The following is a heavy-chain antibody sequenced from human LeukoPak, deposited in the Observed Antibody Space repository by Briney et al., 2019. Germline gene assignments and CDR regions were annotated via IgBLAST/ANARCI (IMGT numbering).Heavy chain of an antibody. CDR2: IYSGGST. J-gene: IGHJ4*02. D-gene: IGHD2-15*01. V-gene: IGHV3-53*01. CDR3: ASRPRITPFDY. Sequence: TGGSLRLSCAASGFTVSSNYMSWVRQAPGKGLEWVSVIYSGGSTYYADSVKGRFTISRDNSKNTLYLQMNSLRAEDTAVYYCASRPRITPFDYWGQGTLVTVSS. CDR1: GFTVSSNY.